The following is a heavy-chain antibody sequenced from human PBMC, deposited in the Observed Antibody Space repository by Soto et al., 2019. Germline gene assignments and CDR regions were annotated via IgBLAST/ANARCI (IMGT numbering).Heavy chain of an antibody. J-gene: IGHJ6*01. CDR3: APDGRSGSYYYYCYGMEV. V-gene: IGHV1-69*01. Sequence: QVQLVQSGAEVKKPGSSVKVSCKASGGTFSSYAISWVRQAPGQGLEWMGGIIPIFGTANYAQKFQGRVTITADEVTIPAYREQSSLRSEVTAVYYCAPDGRSGSYYYYCYGMEVWGQGTTVTVSS. D-gene: IGHD5-18*01. CDR2: IIPIFGTA. CDR1: GGTFSSYA.